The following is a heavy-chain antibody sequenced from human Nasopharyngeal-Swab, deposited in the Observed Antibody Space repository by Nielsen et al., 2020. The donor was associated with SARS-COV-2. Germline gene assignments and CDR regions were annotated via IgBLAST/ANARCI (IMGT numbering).Heavy chain of an antibody. D-gene: IGHD6-13*01. CDR3: AKAGAGSWYGDY. CDR1: GFTFSSYV. Sequence: GESLKISCAASGFTFSSYVMERVRKDTGKGLEWVAVISNDGRNKYYADSAKGRFTISRDNSTNTLYLQMNSLRAEDTAVYYCAKAGAGSWYGDYWGQGTLATVSS. V-gene: IGHV3-30*18. J-gene: IGHJ4*02. CDR2: ISNDGRNK.